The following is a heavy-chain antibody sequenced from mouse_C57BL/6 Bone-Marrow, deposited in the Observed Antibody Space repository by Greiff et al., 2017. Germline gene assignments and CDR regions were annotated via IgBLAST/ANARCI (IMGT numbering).Heavy chain of an antibody. J-gene: IGHJ2*01. V-gene: IGHV1-19*01. Sequence: VQLQQSGPVLVKPGASVKMSCKASGYTFTDYYMNWVKQSHGKSLEWIGVINPYNGGTSYNQKFKGKATLTVDKSSSTAYMELHSLTSEESAVYYCARSITTVVFCYWGQGTTLTVSS. CDR2: INPYNGGT. CDR3: ARSITTVVFCY. D-gene: IGHD1-1*01. CDR1: GYTFTDYY.